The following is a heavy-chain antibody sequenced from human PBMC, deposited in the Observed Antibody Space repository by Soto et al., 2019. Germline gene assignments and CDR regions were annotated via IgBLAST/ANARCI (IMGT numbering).Heavy chain of an antibody. CDR2: ISGSGGST. CDR3: AKPASDYGDLKNYFDY. V-gene: IGHV3-23*01. Sequence: GGSLRLSCAASGFTFSSYAMSWVRQAPGKGLEWVSAISGSGGSTYYGDSVKGRFTISRDNSKNTLYLQMNSLRAEDTAVYYCAKPASDYGDLKNYFDYWGQGTLVTVFS. D-gene: IGHD4-17*01. CDR1: GFTFSSYA. J-gene: IGHJ4*02.